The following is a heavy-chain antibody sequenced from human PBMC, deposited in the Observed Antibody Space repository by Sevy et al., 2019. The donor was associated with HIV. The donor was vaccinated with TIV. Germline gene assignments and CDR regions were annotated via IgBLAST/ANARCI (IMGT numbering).Heavy chain of an antibody. CDR1: GYTFTTYG. D-gene: IGHD4-17*01. J-gene: IGHJ6*03. V-gene: IGHV1-18*01. Sequence: ASVKVSCSASGYTFTTYGISWVRQAPGQGLEWMGWISAYNGNTNYAQKFRGRVIMTTDTSTSTAYMELRSLRSDDTAVYYCAGDGDSLHDYGDYDLFFYYFHMDVWGTGTTVTVSS. CDR2: ISAYNGNT. CDR3: AGDGDSLHDYGDYDLFFYYFHMDV.